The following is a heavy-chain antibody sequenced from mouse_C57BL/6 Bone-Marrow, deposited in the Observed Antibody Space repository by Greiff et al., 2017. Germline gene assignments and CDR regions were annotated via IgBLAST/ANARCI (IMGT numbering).Heavy chain of an antibody. Sequence: QVHVKQPGAELVRPGSSVKLSCKASGYTFPSYWMDWVKQRPGQGLELIGNIYPSDSETHDNQQFKDKATLTVDNSSSTAYMQLSSLTSEDSAVYYCARPNYYGSSPFGVWGTGTTVTVSS. V-gene: IGHV1-61*01. D-gene: IGHD1-1*01. CDR1: GYTFPSYW. CDR2: IYPSDSET. CDR3: ARPNYYGSSPFGV. J-gene: IGHJ1*03.